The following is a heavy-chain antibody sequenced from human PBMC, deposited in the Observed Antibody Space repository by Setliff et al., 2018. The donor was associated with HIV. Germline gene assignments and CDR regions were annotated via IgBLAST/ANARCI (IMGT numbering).Heavy chain of an antibody. V-gene: IGHV4-4*09. Sequence: SETLSLTCTVSGGSISSYYWSWIRQPPGKGLEWIGYIYTSGSVNYNPSLNSRVTISVDTSKNQFSLKVNSVTAADTAVYYCARSRRAGSGPKYFQHWGQGTLVTVSS. J-gene: IGHJ1*01. D-gene: IGHD2-15*01. CDR1: GGSISSYY. CDR3: ARSRRAGSGPKYFQH. CDR2: IYTSGSV.